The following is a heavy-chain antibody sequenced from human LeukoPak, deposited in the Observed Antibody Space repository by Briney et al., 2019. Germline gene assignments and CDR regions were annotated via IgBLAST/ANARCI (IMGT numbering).Heavy chain of an antibody. CDR2: IYYSGST. D-gene: IGHD6-13*01. CDR1: GGSISSNSYY. J-gene: IGHJ4*02. Sequence: PSETLSLTCAVSGGSISSNSYYWGWIRQPPGKGLEWIGSIYYSGSTYYNPSLKSRVTISVDTSKNQFSLKLSSVTAADTAVYYCARVRVWSGSSSWYGNPNWFDYWGQGTLVTVSS. V-gene: IGHV4-39*01. CDR3: ARVRVWSGSSSWYGNPNWFDY.